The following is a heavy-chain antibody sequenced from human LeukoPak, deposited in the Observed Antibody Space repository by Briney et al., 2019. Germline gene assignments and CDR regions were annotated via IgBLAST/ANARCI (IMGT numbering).Heavy chain of an antibody. CDR1: GGSISSYY. V-gene: IGHV4-59*01. J-gene: IGHJ5*02. D-gene: IGHD4-17*01. CDR2: IYYSGST. Sequence: ETLSLTCTVSGGSISSYYWSWIRQPPGKGLEWIGYIYYSGSTNYNPSLKSRVTISVDTSKNQFSLKLSSVTAADTAVYYCVREIYGDYQGAWFDPWGQGTLVTVSS. CDR3: VREIYGDYQGAWFDP.